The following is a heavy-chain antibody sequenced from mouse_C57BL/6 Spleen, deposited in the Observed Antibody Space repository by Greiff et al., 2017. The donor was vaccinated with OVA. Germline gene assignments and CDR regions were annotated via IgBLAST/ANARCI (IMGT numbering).Heavy chain of an antibody. J-gene: IGHJ4*01. CDR1: GYTFTSYT. CDR2: INPSSGYT. V-gene: IGHV1-4*01. Sequence: QVQLQQSGAELARPGASVKMSCKASGYTFTSYTMHWVKQRPGQGLEWIGYINPSSGYTKYNQKFKDKATLTADKSSSTAYMQLSSLTSEDSAVYYCARLYHQDYAMDYWGQGTSVTVSS. CDR3: ARLYHQDYAMDY. D-gene: IGHD2-3*01.